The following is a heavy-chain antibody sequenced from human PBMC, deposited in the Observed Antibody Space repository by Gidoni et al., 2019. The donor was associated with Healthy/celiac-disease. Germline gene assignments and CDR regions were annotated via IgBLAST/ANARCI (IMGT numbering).Heavy chain of an antibody. CDR3: ARDAEGVGATYYGMDV. J-gene: IGHJ6*02. D-gene: IGHD2-15*01. V-gene: IGHV3-33*01. Sequence: QVQLVESGGGVVQPGRSLSLSCSASGFPLRNYGMHWVRQAPGKGLEWVAVIWYDGSKKYYADAVKGRFTISRDNSKNRLYMQMNFLRVEDTAVYYCARDAEGVGATYYGMDVWGQGTTVTVSS. CDR1: GFPLRNYG. CDR2: IWYDGSKK.